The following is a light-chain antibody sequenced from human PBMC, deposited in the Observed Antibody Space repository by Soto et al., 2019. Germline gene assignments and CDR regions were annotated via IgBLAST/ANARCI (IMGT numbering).Light chain of an antibody. J-gene: IGLJ1*01. CDR3: SSYTSSSTLPYV. CDR2: DVS. Sequence: QSALTQPASVSGSPGQSITISCTGTSSDVGGYNYVSWYQQHPGKAPKLMIYDVSNRPSGVSNRFSCSKSGNTASLTISGLQAEDEADYYCSSYTSSSTLPYVFGTGTKVTVL. CDR1: SSDVGGYNY. V-gene: IGLV2-14*01.